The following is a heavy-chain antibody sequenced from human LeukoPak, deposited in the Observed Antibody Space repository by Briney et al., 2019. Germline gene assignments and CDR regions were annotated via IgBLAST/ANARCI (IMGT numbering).Heavy chain of an antibody. D-gene: IGHD5-18*01. CDR2: ISYDGSNK. CDR3: ASSGYSYGYCVY. J-gene: IGHJ4*02. CDR1: GFTFSSYG. V-gene: IGHV3-30*03. Sequence: PGGSLRLSCAASGFTFSSYGMHWVRQAPGKGLEWVAVISYDGSNKHYADSVKGRFTISRDNSKNTLYLQMNSLRAEDTAVYYCASSGYSYGYCVYWGQGTLVTVSS.